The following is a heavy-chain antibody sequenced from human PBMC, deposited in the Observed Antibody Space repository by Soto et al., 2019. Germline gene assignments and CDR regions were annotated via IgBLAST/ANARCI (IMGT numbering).Heavy chain of an antibody. V-gene: IGHV3-7*01. Sequence: EAQLVESGGGLVQPGGSLRLSCAASGFTFSSYWMSWVRQAPGKGLEWVANIKQDGNEESYVDSVKGRFTISRDNTMNSLFLQMNSLRAEDTAVYYCASWGFIVATNWYFDLWGRGTLVTVSS. CDR1: GFTFSSYW. J-gene: IGHJ2*01. CDR2: IKQDGNEE. D-gene: IGHD5-12*01. CDR3: ASWGFIVATNWYFDL.